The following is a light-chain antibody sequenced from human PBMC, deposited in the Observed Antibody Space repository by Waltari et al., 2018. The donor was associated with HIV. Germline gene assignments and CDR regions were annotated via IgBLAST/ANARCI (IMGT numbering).Light chain of an antibody. CDR1: RFNIGADYD. CDR3: QSYDRSLSGSYV. V-gene: IGLV1-40*01. CDR2: GVS. J-gene: IGLJ1*01. Sequence: QSVLTQPPSVSGAPGQRVTISCSGSRFNIGADYDVHGYQQLPGRAPTLLIYGVSNRPSGVPDRFSGSKSGFSASLVISGLQPEDEADYFCQSYDRSLSGSYVFGSGTRVTVL.